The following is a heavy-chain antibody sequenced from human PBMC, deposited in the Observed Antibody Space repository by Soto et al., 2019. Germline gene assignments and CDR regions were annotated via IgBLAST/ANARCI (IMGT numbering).Heavy chain of an antibody. CDR2: ISYDGSNK. Sequence: PGGSLRLSCAAAGFTFSGYGMRWIRQAPGKGLEWVAVISYDGSNKYYADSVKGRFTISRDNSKNTLYLQMNSLRAEDTAVYYCAKVSLYSYGYGSSDYWGQGTLVTVSS. J-gene: IGHJ4*02. CDR3: AKVSLYSYGYGSSDY. V-gene: IGHV3-30*18. CDR1: GFTFSGYG. D-gene: IGHD5-18*01.